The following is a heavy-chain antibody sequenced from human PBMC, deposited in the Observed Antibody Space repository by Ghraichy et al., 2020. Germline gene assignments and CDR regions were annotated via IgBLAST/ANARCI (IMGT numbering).Heavy chain of an antibody. V-gene: IGHV3-23*01. D-gene: IGHD3-10*01. J-gene: IGHJ4*02. CDR1: GFILNNYA. CDR2: ISASGGST. CDR3: AARFGDFLFVFDY. Sequence: GGSLRLSCAGSGFILNNYAMSWARQAPGKGLEWVSGISASGGSTYYADSVKGRFTISRDNSKSTLYLQMNSLRAEDTAAYYCAARFGDFLFVFDYWGQGTLVTVSS.